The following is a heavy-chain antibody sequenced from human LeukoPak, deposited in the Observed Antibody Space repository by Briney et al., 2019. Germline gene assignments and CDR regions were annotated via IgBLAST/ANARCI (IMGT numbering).Heavy chain of an antibody. Sequence: SETLSLTCTVSGGSISSYYWSWIRQPPGKGLEWIGYIYYSGSTNYNPYLKSRVTISVDTSKNQFSLKLSSVTAADTAVYYCARVDSSSWYQWFDPWGQGTLVTVSS. CDR3: ARVDSSSWYQWFDP. CDR1: GGSISSYY. CDR2: IYYSGST. J-gene: IGHJ5*02. D-gene: IGHD6-13*01. V-gene: IGHV4-59*01.